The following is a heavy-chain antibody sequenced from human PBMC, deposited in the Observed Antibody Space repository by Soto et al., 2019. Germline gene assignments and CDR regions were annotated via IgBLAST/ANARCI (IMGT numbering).Heavy chain of an antibody. J-gene: IGHJ5*02. CDR3: ARVKNNYASGSYSNWFDP. Sequence: GASVKVSCKASGYTFSNHDITWVRQATVQGLEWMGWMNPNSGNAGSVQKFQGRVTMTRDIYPSTVYMELSRLRSEDTAVYYCARVKNNYASGSYSNWFDPWGQGTMVTVSS. CDR2: MNPNSGNA. D-gene: IGHD3-10*01. V-gene: IGHV1-8*01. CDR1: GYTFSNHD.